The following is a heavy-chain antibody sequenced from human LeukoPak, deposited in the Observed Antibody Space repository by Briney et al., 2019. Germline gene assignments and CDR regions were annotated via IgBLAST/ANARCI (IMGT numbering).Heavy chain of an antibody. V-gene: IGHV1-8*01. CDR1: GYTFTSYD. CDR3: ARCLYGSGSLKSLCYYYGMDV. CDR2: MNPNSGNT. D-gene: IGHD3-10*01. J-gene: IGHJ6*02. Sequence: ASVKVSCKASGYTFTSYDINWVRQATGQGLEWMGWMNPNSGNTGYAQKFQGRVTMTRNTSISTAYLELSSLRSEDTAVYYCARCLYGSGSLKSLCYYYGMDVWGQGTTVTVSS.